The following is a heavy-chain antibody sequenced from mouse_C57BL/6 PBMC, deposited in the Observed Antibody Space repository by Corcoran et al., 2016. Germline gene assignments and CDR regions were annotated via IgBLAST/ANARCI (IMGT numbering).Heavy chain of an antibody. CDR1: GYTFTTYG. CDR3: ARQRGRDY. CDR2: INTYSGVP. V-gene: IGHV9-3*01. J-gene: IGHJ2*01. Sequence: QIQLVQSGPELKKPGETVKISCKASGYTFTTYGMSWVKQAPGKGLKWMGWINTYSGVPTYADDFKGRFAFSLETSASTAYLQINNLKNEDTATYVCARQRGRDYWGQGTTLTVSS. D-gene: IGHD4-1*02.